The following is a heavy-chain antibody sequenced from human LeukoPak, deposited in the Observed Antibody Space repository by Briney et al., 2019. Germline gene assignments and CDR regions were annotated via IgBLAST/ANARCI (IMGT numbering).Heavy chain of an antibody. D-gene: IGHD1-1*01. CDR1: GGSISSNIYF. CDR2: IYFSGAT. CDR3: AKLSSNWYFDS. J-gene: IGHJ4*02. V-gene: IGHV4-39*01. Sequence: SETLSLTCTVSGGSISSNIYFWGWIRQTPEKGLEWIGNIYFSGATYYNPSLKSRVTISVDTSKNQFSLSLSVVAAADTAVYYCAKLSSNWYFDSWGRGTLVTVSS.